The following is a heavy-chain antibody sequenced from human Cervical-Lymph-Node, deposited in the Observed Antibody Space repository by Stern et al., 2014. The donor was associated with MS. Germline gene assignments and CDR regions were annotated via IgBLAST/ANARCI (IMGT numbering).Heavy chain of an antibody. CDR2: ISKGETVK. D-gene: IGHD1-1*01. CDR1: GFTFTDYS. Sequence: VHLVESGGGVVQPGRSLRLSCAASGFTFTDYSMHWVRQAPGKGLEWVAVISKGETVKFYADSVKGRFTISRDNSRNTLYLQMNSLTPEDTAVYYCAREPGFKYYLDYWGQGTLVTVSS. J-gene: IGHJ4*02. V-gene: IGHV3-30*01. CDR3: AREPGFKYYLDY.